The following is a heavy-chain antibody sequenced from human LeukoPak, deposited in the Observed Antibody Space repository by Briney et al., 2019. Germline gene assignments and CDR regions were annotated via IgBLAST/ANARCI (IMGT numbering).Heavy chain of an antibody. CDR2: ISSSSSYI. CDR1: GFTFSSYS. V-gene: IGHV3-21*01. D-gene: IGHD1-26*01. CDR3: ARGGLSYGDNWFDP. J-gene: IGHJ5*02. Sequence: GGSLRLSCAASGFTFSSYSMNWVRQAPGKGLEWVSPISSSSSYIYYADSVKGRFTISRDNAKNSLYLQMNSLRAEDTAVYYCARGGLSYGDNWFDPWGQGTLVTVSS.